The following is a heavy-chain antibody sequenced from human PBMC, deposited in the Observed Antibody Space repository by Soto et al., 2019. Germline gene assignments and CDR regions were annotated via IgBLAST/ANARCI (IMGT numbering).Heavy chain of an antibody. CDR2: VIPLFGTS. Sequence: QVQLVQSGAEVKEPGSSVKVACQASGGAFSTYAISWVRQAPGQGLEWMGGVIPLFGTSNYLPKFQGRVSIAADRSTETVYMERSRLRVDDTAVYFCARELKAGGHFGMDVWGQGTTVTVSS. CDR1: GGAFSTYA. V-gene: IGHV1-69*06. J-gene: IGHJ6*02. D-gene: IGHD3-16*01. CDR3: ARELKAGGHFGMDV.